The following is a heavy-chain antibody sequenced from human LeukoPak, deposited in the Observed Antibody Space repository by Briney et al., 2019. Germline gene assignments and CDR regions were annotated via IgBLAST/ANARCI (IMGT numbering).Heavy chain of an antibody. J-gene: IGHJ4*02. Sequence: GGSLRLSCAASGFTFSSYAMHWVCQAPGKGVEGVAVISYDGSNKYYADSVKGRFTISRDNSKNILYLQMNSLRAEDTAVYYCAKASDTPMVTMGVFGYWGQGTLVTVSS. CDR3: AKASDTPMVTMGVFGY. CDR1: GFTFSSYA. CDR2: ISYDGSNK. V-gene: IGHV3-30*04. D-gene: IGHD5-18*01.